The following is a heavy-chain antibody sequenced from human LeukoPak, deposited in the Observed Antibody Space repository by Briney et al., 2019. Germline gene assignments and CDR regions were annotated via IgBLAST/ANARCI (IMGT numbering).Heavy chain of an antibody. CDR2: ISWNSRSI. J-gene: IGHJ4*02. V-gene: IGHV3-9*01. D-gene: IGHD6-13*01. CDR1: GFTFDDYA. CDR3: AKSPAAGPLDMELVDY. Sequence: GGSLRLSCAAPGFTFDDYAMHWVRQAPGKGLEWVSGISWNSRSIGYADSVKGRFTISRDNAKNSLYLQMNSLRAEDTALYYCAKSPAAGPLDMELVDYWGQGTLVTVSS.